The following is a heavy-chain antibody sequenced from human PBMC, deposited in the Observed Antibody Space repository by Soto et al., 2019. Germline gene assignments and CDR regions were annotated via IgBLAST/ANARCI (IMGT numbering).Heavy chain of an antibody. V-gene: IGHV4-39*01. CDR2: IYYSGST. CDR1: GGSISSSSYY. D-gene: IGHD6-6*01. Sequence: SETLSLTCTVSGGSISSSSYYWGWIRQPPGKGLEWIGSIYYSGSTYYNPSLKSRVTISVDTSKNQFSLKLSSVTAADTAVYYCARQLRPPIAARPGFEDWLDPWGQGTLVTVSS. J-gene: IGHJ5*02. CDR3: ARQLRPPIAARPGFEDWLDP.